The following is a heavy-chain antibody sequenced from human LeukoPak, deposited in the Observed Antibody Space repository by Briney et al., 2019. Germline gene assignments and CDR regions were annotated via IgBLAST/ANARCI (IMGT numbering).Heavy chain of an antibody. V-gene: IGHV3-53*01. CDR2: LYSRGTT. J-gene: IGHJ3*02. D-gene: IGHD4/OR15-4a*01. CDR1: GFTFSSYE. Sequence: PGGSLRLSCAASGFTFSSYEMNWVRQAPGKGLEWVSVLYSRGTTYYADSVKGRFTISRDYSKNSLYLQMNSLRVEDTAVYYCARTMVGDDYDAFDIWGQGTMVTVSS. CDR3: ARTMVGDDYDAFDI.